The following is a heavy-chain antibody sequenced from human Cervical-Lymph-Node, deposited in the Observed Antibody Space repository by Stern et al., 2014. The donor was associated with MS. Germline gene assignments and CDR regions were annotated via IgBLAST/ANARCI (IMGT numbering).Heavy chain of an antibody. J-gene: IGHJ4*02. CDR3: ARDWEY. V-gene: IGHV3-7*01. Sequence: QLVQSGGGLVQPGGSLRLSCAASGFTFSTHWMSWVRQAPGKGLEWVANIKDDGSEQYYVASLKGRFTISRDNAQNSLYLQMNSLRVEDTAVYYCARDWEYWGQGTLVTVSS. CDR1: GFTFSTHW. D-gene: IGHD1-26*01. CDR2: IKDDGSEQ.